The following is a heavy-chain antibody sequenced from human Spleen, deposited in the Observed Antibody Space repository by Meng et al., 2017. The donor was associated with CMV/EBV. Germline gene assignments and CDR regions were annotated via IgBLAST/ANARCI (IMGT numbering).Heavy chain of an antibody. CDR3: ARDIYYDSIGYLPDS. Sequence: SGGSISSSNWWRWGRQSPRKGLEWMGEIDHSGSTNYNPSLTSRVTISVDKSKNQFSLKLSSVTAADTAVYYCARDIYYDSIGYLPDSWGQGTLVTVSS. CDR1: GGSISSSNW. CDR2: IDHSGST. J-gene: IGHJ4*02. V-gene: IGHV4-4*02. D-gene: IGHD3-22*01.